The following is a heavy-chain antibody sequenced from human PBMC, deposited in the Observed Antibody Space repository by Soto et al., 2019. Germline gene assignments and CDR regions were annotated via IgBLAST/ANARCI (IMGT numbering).Heavy chain of an antibody. CDR1: GLTFSNYV. V-gene: IGHV3-23*01. CDR2: ITGSGGYT. J-gene: IGHJ4*02. CDR3: AKGSADSRPYYFDY. Sequence: EVQLLESGGGLAQPGRSLRLSCAASGLTFSNYVMRWVRQSPGKGLEWEWVSAITGSGGYTYHGDSVKGRFTVSRDNTKNTLYLQMNSLKAEDTAVYYCAKGSADSRPYYFDYWGQGALVTVSS. D-gene: IGHD2-2*01.